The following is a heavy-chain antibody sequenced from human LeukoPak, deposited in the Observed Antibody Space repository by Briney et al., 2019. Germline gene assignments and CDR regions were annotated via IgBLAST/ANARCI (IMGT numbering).Heavy chain of an antibody. Sequence: GGSLRLSCAASGFTFSSYEMNWVRQAPGKGLEWVSYISSSGSTIYYADSVQGRFTISRDNAKNSLYLQMSSLRAEDTAIYYCARNDYNFDYWGQGTLVTVSS. V-gene: IGHV3-48*03. D-gene: IGHD3-16*01. CDR2: ISSSGSTI. CDR1: GFTFSSYE. J-gene: IGHJ4*02. CDR3: ARNDYNFDY.